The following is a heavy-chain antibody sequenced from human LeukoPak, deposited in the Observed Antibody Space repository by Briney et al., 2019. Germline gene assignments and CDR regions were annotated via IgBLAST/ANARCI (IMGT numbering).Heavy chain of an antibody. CDR2: ISWNSGRI. J-gene: IGHJ3*02. CDR3: AEDFYRMGEFDAFDN. CDR1: GLTFDEYA. D-gene: IGHD3-16*01. V-gene: IGHV3-9*01. Sequence: GGSLRLSRAPSGLTFDEYATRWVRPAPGRGLECVSGISWNSGRIGYAHSVKGRLTISRNNAKNSLYQQMNCLRVEDQALTYCAEDFYRMGEFDAFDNWGKGKMVTVSS.